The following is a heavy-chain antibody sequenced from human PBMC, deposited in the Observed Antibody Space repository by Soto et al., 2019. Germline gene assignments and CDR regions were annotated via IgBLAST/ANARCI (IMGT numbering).Heavy chain of an antibody. CDR1: GFTFSSYG. CDR2: IWYDGSNK. V-gene: IGHV3-33*01. D-gene: IGHD3-22*01. J-gene: IGHJ4*02. Sequence: QVQLVESGGGVVQPGRSLRLSCEASGFTFSSYGMHWVRQAPGKGLEWVAVIWYDGSNKYYADSVKGRFTISRDNSKNTLYLQMNSLRAEDTAVYYCARERGYYDSSGYRYWGQGTLVTVSS. CDR3: ARERGYYDSSGYRY.